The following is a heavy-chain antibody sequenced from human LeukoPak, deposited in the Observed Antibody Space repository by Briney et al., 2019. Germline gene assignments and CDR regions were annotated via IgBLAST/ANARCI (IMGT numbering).Heavy chain of an antibody. CDR3: AKGIAAAGTVWGDYYGMDV. V-gene: IGHV3-23*01. Sequence: PGGSLRLSCAASGFTFSSYAMSWVRQAPGKGLEWVSAISGSGGRTYYADSVKGRFTISRDNSKNTPYLQMNSLRAEDTAVYYCAKGIAAAGTVWGDYYGMDVWGQGTTVTVSS. CDR1: GFTFSSYA. CDR2: ISGSGGRT. D-gene: IGHD6-13*01. J-gene: IGHJ6*02.